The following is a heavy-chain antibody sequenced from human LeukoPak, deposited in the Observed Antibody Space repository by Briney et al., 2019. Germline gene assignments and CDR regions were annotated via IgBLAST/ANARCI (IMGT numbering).Heavy chain of an antibody. CDR1: GPFIKTYY. CDR3: ATRRGFELFFDL. J-gene: IGHJ4*02. V-gene: IGHV4-59*01. CDR2: IYDSGNT. D-gene: IGHD3-10*01. Sequence: SETLSLTCTVSGPFIKTYYWSWIRQVPGKGLEWVWHIYDSGNTKYNPSLKSRVTILADTSKSQFSLKLNSVTAADTAVYFCATRRGFELFFDLWGQGTRVTVSS.